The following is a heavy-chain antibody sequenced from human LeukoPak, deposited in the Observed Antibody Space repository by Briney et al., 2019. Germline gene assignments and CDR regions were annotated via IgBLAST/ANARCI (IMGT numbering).Heavy chain of an antibody. CDR1: GFTVSDYS. D-gene: IGHD3-22*01. CDR3: AKRRYDSSGHFDS. Sequence: GGSLRLSCAASGFTVSDYSMSWVRQAPGKGLEWVSAISGSGSYTDYADSVKGRFTFSKDISKNTLYMRMSSLRAEDTAVYFCAKRRYDSSGHFDSWGQGTLVTVSS. CDR2: ISGSGSYT. J-gene: IGHJ4*02. V-gene: IGHV3-23*01.